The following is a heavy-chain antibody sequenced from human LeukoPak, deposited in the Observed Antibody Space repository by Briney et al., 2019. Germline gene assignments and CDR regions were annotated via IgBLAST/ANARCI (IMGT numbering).Heavy chain of an antibody. V-gene: IGHV3-23*01. J-gene: IGHJ4*02. Sequence: GSLRLSCAASGFTFSSYAMSWVRQAPGKGLEWVSLISGSGGTTYYADSVKGRFTISRDNSKNTLYLQMNSVRADDTALYYCAKDAYSTYNFDNWGQGTLVTVSS. CDR2: ISGSGGTT. D-gene: IGHD3-16*01. CDR3: AKDAYSTYNFDN. CDR1: GFTFSSYA.